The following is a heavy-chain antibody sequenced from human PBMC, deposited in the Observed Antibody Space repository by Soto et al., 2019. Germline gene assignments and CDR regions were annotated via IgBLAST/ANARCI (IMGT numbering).Heavy chain of an antibody. CDR2: IYYSGST. Sequence: PSETLSLTCTVSGGSISSGGYYWSWIRQHPGKGLEWIGYIYYSGSTYYNPSLKSRVTISVDTSKNQFSLKLSSVTAADTAVYYCARLNQWGYYFDYWGQGTLVTVSS. CDR3: ARLNQWGYYFDY. CDR1: GGSISSGGYY. V-gene: IGHV4-31*03. D-gene: IGHD7-27*01. J-gene: IGHJ4*02.